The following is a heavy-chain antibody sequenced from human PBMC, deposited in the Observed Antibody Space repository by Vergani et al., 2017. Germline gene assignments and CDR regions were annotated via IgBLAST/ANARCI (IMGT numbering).Heavy chain of an antibody. Sequence: VHLVESGGGVVQPGRSLRLSCATSGFTFSTYWMHWVRQAPGKGLVWVSRINSDGSSASYADSVKGRFTISRDNAKNTLYLKMNSLRAEDTAVYYCARVEPEWFWGQGTLVTVSS. D-gene: IGHD3-3*01. CDR1: GFTFSTYW. CDR2: INSDGSSA. V-gene: IGHV3-74*02. CDR3: ARVEPEWF. J-gene: IGHJ4*02.